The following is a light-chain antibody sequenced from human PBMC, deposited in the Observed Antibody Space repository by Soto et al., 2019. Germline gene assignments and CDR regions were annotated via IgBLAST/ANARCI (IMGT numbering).Light chain of an antibody. V-gene: IGKV3-15*01. Sequence: EILMTQSPATLSVSPGEKVTLPCRASQTISSNLAWYQQKPGQAPRLLIYGSSIRATGISARFSGSGYGTEFTLTISSVQSEDHAVYYCQQYNNWPRAFGKGTKV. CDR3: QQYNNWPRA. J-gene: IGKJ1*01. CDR2: GSS. CDR1: QTISSN.